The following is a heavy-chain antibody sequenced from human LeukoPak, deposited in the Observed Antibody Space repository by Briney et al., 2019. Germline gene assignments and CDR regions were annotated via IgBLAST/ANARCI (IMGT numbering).Heavy chain of an antibody. CDR2: INHSGTT. CDR3: AQNGYYFES. V-gene: IGHV4-34*01. CDR1: GGSFSGYY. Sequence: SETLSLTCAVYGGSFSGYYWSWIRQPPGKGLEWIGEINHSGTTNYNPSLKSRVAISVDTSKNQFSLKLSFVTAADTAVYYCAQNGYYFESWGQGTLATVSS. J-gene: IGHJ4*02. D-gene: IGHD3-22*01.